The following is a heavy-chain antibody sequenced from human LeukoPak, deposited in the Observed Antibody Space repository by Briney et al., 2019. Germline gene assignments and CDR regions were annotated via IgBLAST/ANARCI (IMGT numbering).Heavy chain of an antibody. J-gene: IGHJ4*02. CDR1: GFTLRNYY. D-gene: IGHD5-18*01. CDR3: ARTAMVAAVFDY. V-gene: IGHV3-11*01. CDR2: ISSSGSTI. Sequence: GGSLRLSCAASGFTLRNYYMSWIRQAPRKGLEWVSYISSSGSTIYYADSVKGRFTISRDNAKNSLYLQMNTLRAQDPAVYYCARTAMVAAVFDYWGQGTLVTVSS.